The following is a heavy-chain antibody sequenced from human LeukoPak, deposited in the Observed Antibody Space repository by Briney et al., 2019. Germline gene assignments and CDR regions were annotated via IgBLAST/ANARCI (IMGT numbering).Heavy chain of an antibody. CDR3: VRDKDWGYDS. V-gene: IGHV3-48*02. J-gene: IGHJ5*02. CDR2: IGTGTSTV. CDR1: GFTFTSYT. Sequence: PGESLRLSCAASGFTFTSYTMNWVRQAPGKGLEWVSHIGTGTSTVGYADSIKGRFTISRDNAKNSVDLQMSSPRDDDSAVYYCVRDKDWGYDSWGQGTLVTVSA. D-gene: IGHD7-27*01.